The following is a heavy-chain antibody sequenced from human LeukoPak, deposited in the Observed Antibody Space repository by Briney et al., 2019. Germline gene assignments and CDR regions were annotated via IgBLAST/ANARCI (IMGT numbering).Heavy chain of an antibody. V-gene: IGHV4-59*11. CDR1: GGSISSHY. J-gene: IGHJ6*03. CDR2: IYYSGST. CDR3: ARASIAAAGFYYYYYVDV. D-gene: IGHD6-13*01. Sequence: PSETLSLTCTVSGGSISSHYWSWIRQPPGKGLEWIGYIYYSGSTNYNPSLKSRVTISVDTSKNQFPLKLSSVTAADTAVYYCARASIAAAGFYYYYYVDVWGKGTTVTVSS.